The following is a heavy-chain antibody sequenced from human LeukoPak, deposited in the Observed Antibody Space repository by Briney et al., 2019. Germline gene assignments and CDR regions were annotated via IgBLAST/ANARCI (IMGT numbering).Heavy chain of an antibody. V-gene: IGHV1-18*01. CDR1: GYTFTSYG. CDR2: ISAYNGNT. Sequence: ASVKVSCKASGYTFTSYGISWVRQAPGQGLEWMGWISAYNGNTNYAQKLQGRVTMTTDTSTSTAYMELRSLRSDDTAVYYCARDLRVDSSGYYSLWGQGTLVTVSS. J-gene: IGHJ4*02. CDR3: ARDLRVDSSGYYSL. D-gene: IGHD3-22*01.